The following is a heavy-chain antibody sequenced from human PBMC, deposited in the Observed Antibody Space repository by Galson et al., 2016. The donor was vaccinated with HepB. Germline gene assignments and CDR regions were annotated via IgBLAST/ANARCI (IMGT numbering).Heavy chain of an antibody. CDR2: IKFDGSEQ. J-gene: IGHJ4*02. D-gene: IGHD6-19*01. CDR3: AGGGTVAGTRMYS. V-gene: IGHV3-7*03. CDR1: GFSFSTYW. Sequence: SLRLSCAASGFSFSTYWMTWVRQAPGKGLEWVANIKFDGSEQTYVDSVRGRFTISRDRAKNSVYLQKNSLRAGDTAVYYCAGGGTVAGTRMYSWGQGTLVTVSS.